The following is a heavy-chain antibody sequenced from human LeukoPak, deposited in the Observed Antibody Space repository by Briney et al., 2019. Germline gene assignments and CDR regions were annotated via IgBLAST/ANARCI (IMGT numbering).Heavy chain of an antibody. V-gene: IGHV3-48*03. CDR2: ISSSGSII. CDR1: GFTFSSSE. D-gene: IGHD6-13*01. J-gene: IGHJ3*02. Sequence: GGSLRLCCAASGFTFSSSEMNWVRKAPGKGLEWVSYISSSGSIIYYADSVKGRFTISRDNAKNSLYLQMNSLRAEDTAVYYCAREAHSSSWYVEAFDIWGQGTMVTVSS. CDR3: AREAHSSSWYVEAFDI.